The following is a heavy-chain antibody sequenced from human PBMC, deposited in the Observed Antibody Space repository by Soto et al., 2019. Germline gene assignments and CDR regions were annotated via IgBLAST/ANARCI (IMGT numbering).Heavy chain of an antibody. D-gene: IGHD6-13*01. V-gene: IGHV4-39*01. CDR1: GGSISSSSYY. Sequence: PSETLSLTCTVSGGSISSSSYYWGWIRQPPGKGLEWIGSIYYSGNTYYNPSLKSRVTISVDTAKNQFSLKLSSVTAADTAVYYCARSPRSIAAGGIDFWGQGILVTVSS. CDR3: ARSPRSIAAGGIDF. J-gene: IGHJ4*01. CDR2: IYYSGNT.